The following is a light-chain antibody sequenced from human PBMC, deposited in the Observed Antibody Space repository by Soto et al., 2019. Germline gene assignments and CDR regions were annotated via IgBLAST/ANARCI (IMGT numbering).Light chain of an antibody. CDR1: SSDVGSYNL. J-gene: IGLJ1*01. CDR3: SSSAGSSLYV. V-gene: IGLV2-23*02. CDR2: EVS. Sequence: QSVLTQPASVSGSPGQSITTSCTGTSSDVGSYNLVSWYQQHPGKAPKLMIYEVSKRPSGVSNRFSGSKSGNTASLTISGLQAEDEADYYRSSSAGSSLYVLGTGPNVTVL.